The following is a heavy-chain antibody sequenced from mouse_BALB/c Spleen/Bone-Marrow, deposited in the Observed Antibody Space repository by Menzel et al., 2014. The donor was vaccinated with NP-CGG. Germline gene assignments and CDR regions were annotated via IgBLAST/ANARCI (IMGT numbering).Heavy chain of an antibody. CDR1: GYAFTNYL. CDR3: ARSYYGSPYFDY. D-gene: IGHD1-1*01. J-gene: IGHJ2*01. CDR2: INPGSGGT. Sequence: QVQLQQPGAELVRPGTSVKVSCKASGYAFTNYLIEWVKQRPGQGLEWIGVINPGSGGTNYNEKFKGKATLTADKSSSTAYMQFSSLTSDDSAVYFCARSYYGSPYFDYWGQGTTPTVSS. V-gene: IGHV1-54*01.